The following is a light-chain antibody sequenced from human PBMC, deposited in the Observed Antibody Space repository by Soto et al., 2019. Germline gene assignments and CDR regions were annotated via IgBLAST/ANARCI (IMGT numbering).Light chain of an antibody. CDR3: SSYTTSSRYV. CDR2: EVS. CDR1: SSDVGGYNY. Sequence: QSVLTQPASMSGSPGQSITISCTGASSDVGGYNYVSWYQQHPGKAPKLMIYEVSNRPSGVSNRFSGSTSGNTASLTISGLQAEDEADYYCSSYTTSSRYVFGTGTKVTVL. V-gene: IGLV2-14*01. J-gene: IGLJ1*01.